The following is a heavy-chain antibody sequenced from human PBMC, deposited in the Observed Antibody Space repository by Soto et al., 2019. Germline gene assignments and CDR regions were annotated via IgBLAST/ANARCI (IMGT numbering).Heavy chain of an antibody. Sequence: QNTLEKSGPTLVKPTQTLTLTCTFSAFSLSTNGVGVGWIGQPPGKPLEWLAVIYWNEDKRYSRSLKSRISITKDTSKNQVVLTMTTMDPVDTATYYCVHTVIEHAIKGVHYFHYWGPGILVTVSS. V-gene: IGHV2-5*01. D-gene: IGHD2-21*01. CDR3: VHTVIEHAIKGVHYFHY. J-gene: IGHJ4*02. CDR2: IYWNEDK. CDR1: AFSLSTNGVG.